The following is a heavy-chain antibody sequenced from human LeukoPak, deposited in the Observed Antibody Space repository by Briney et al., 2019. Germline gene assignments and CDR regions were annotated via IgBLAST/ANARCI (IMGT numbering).Heavy chain of an antibody. V-gene: IGHV4-59*01. J-gene: IGHJ6*03. CDR2: IYQSGST. Sequence: KSSETLSLTCTVSGGSISNFYWSWIRQPPGKGLEWIGYIYQSGSTTYNPSLQSRVTISEDTAKNQFSLRLTSVTAADTAVYYCAKSIGIQSGGYGHYYSDYYMDAWGKGTTVIVSS. D-gene: IGHD1-26*01. CDR3: AKSIGIQSGGYGHYYSDYYMDA. CDR1: GGSISNFY.